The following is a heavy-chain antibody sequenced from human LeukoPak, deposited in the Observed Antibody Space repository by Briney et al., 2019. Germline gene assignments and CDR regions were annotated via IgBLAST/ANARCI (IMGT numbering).Heavy chain of an antibody. Sequence: PSETLSLTCTVSGGSMSSYSWSWIRQPPGEGLEWIGFIYYSGSTNYNPSLKSRVTISVDTSKNQFSLKVNSVTAADTAVYYCARRGIAAAGYDYWGQGTLVTVSS. D-gene: IGHD6-13*01. CDR1: GGSMSSYS. CDR3: ARRGIAAAGYDY. CDR2: IYYSGST. J-gene: IGHJ4*02. V-gene: IGHV4-59*08.